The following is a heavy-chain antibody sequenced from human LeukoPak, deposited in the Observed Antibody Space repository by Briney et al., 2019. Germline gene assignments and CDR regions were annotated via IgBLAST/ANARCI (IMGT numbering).Heavy chain of an antibody. CDR2: IYHSGNT. J-gene: IGHJ1*01. V-gene: IGHV4-4*02. D-gene: IGHD2-15*01. CDR3: ARGPQLGYCSGGSCYRRSEYFQH. CDR1: GDSINSSNW. Sequence: PSETLSLTCAVSGDSINSSNWWTWVRPPPGQGLEWIAEIYHSGNTNYNPSLKSRVTISVDTSKNQFSLKLSSVTAADTAVYYCARGPQLGYCSGGSCYRRSEYFQHWGQGTLVTVSS.